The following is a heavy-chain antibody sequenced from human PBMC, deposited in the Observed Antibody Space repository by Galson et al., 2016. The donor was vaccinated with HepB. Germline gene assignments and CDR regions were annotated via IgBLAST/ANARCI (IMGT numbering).Heavy chain of an antibody. D-gene: IGHD7-27*01. CDR1: GYTFTDYY. CDR2: INSNSGST. CDR3: ARVSGVYYGMDV. J-gene: IGHJ6*02. Sequence: SVKVSCKASGYTFTDYYIHWVRQAPGQGLEWMGWINSNSGSTNYAPKFQGRVTMTRDTSISTAYMELNSLTSDDTAMYYCARVSGVYYGMDVWGHGTTVTVSS. V-gene: IGHV1-2*02.